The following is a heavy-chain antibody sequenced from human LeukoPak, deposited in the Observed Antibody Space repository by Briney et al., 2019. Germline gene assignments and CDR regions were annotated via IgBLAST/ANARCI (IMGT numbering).Heavy chain of an antibody. Sequence: GGSLRLSCAASGFIFSSYAMSWVRQPPGKGLEWVSSISESGGGTYYADSVKGRFTISRDNSKNTLYLQMSSLRAEDTAVYYCAKEAIRISMVSQHWGQGTLSPSPQ. V-gene: IGHV3-23*01. CDR2: ISESGGGT. CDR3: AKEAIRISMVSQH. J-gene: IGHJ1*01. CDR1: GFIFSSYA. D-gene: IGHD3-3*02.